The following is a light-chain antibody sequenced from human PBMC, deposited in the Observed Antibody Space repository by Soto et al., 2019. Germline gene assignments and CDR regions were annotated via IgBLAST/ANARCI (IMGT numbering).Light chain of an antibody. V-gene: IGLV2-14*01. CDR1: SSDIGGYDY. J-gene: IGLJ1*01. CDR3: SSHTSGSTRV. Sequence: QSVLTLPASVSGSPGQSITISCTGTSSDIGGYDYVSWYQQHPDKAPKLMIYEVTNRPSGVSNRFSGSKSGNTASLTISGLQAEDEADYYCSSHTSGSTRVFGTGTKVTVL. CDR2: EVT.